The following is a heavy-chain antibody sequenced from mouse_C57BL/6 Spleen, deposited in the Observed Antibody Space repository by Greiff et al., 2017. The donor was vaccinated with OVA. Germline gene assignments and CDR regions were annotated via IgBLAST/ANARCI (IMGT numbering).Heavy chain of an antibody. Sequence: QVQLQQSGPELVKPGASVKISCKASGYAFSSSWMNWVKQRPGQGLEWIGRIYPGDGDTNYNGKFKGKATLTADKSSSTAYMQLSSLTSEVSAVYFCAKLRGNAMDYWGQGTSVTVSS. CDR3: AKLRGNAMDY. D-gene: IGHD4-1*01. V-gene: IGHV1-82*01. J-gene: IGHJ4*01. CDR1: GYAFSSSW. CDR2: IYPGDGDT.